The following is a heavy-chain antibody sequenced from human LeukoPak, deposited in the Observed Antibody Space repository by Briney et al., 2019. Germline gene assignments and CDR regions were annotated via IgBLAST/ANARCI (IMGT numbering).Heavy chain of an antibody. Sequence: RSSETLSLTCAVYGGSFSGYYWSWIRQPPGKGLEWIGEINHNGSTNYNPSLKSRVTISVDTSKNQFSLKLSSVTAADTAVYYCARGRAAAGPYYFDYWGQGTLVTVSS. CDR2: INHNGST. J-gene: IGHJ4*02. V-gene: IGHV4-34*01. CDR3: ARGRAAAGPYYFDY. D-gene: IGHD6-13*01. CDR1: GGSFSGYY.